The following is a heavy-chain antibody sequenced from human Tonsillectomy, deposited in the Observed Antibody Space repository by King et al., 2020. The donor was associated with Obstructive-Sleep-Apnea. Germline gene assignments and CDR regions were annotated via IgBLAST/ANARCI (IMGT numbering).Heavy chain of an antibody. V-gene: IGHV3-53*04. CDR1: GFTVSSSY. J-gene: IGHJ6*02. Sequence: QLVESGGGLVQPGGSLRLSCAASGFTVSSSYMSWVRQAPGKGLEWVSALYSGDNTYYADSVKGRFPIPRHNSENTLYLQMNSLRAADTAVYYCARDLRDYGMDVWGQGTTVTVSS. CDR3: ARDLRDYGMDV. CDR2: LYSGDNT.